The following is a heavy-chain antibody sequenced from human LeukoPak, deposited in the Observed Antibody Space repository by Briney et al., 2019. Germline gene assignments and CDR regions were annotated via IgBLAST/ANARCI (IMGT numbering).Heavy chain of an antibody. J-gene: IGHJ4*02. CDR3: ARGTPTTRDFDY. D-gene: IGHD4-11*01. CDR1: GFTFSRNS. Sequence: PGGSLRLSCAASGFTFSRNSMNWVRQAPGKGLEWVSSISASSNYIYYADSVRGRFTISRDNAKNSLYLQMNSLRAEDTAVYYCARGTPTTRDFDYWGQGTLVTVSS. V-gene: IGHV3-21*01. CDR2: ISASSNYI.